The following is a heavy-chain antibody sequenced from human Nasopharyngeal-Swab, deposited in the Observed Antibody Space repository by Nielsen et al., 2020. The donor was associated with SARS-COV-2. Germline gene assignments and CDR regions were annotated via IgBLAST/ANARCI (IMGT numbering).Heavy chain of an antibody. V-gene: IGHV3-33*01. CDR3: VRALGRGSWSFDY. D-gene: IGHD6-13*01. J-gene: IGHJ4*02. CDR1: GFTFRNYG. Sequence: GESLKIPCAASGFTFRNYGMHWVRQAPGKGLEWVALIDYDGRNENYADSVKGRFTISRDNSKNMLFLQMNSLRAEDTAFYYCVRALGRGSWSFDYWGQGTLVTVSS. CDR2: IDYDGRNE.